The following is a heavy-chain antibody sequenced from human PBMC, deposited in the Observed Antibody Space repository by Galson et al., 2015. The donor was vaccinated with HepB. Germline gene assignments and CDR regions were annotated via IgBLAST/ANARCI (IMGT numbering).Heavy chain of an antibody. CDR1: GFTFSSYW. CDR3: ARGMYYDFWSGYSGNWFDP. J-gene: IGHJ5*02. CDR2: IKQDGSEK. Sequence: SLRLSCAASGFTFSSYWMSWVRQAPGKGLEWVANIKQDGSEKYYVDSVKGRFTISRDNAKNSLYLQMNSLRAEDTAVYYCARGMYYDFWSGYSGNWFDPWGQGTLVTVSS. V-gene: IGHV3-7*01. D-gene: IGHD3-3*01.